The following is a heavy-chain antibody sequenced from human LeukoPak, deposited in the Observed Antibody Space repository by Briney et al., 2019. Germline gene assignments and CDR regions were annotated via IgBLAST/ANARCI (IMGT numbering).Heavy chain of an antibody. CDR1: GFTFSSYG. CDR2: IWHDGSNK. CDR3: ARDLPPVVVVRTITFDY. D-gene: IGHD2-15*01. Sequence: QPGGSLRLSCAASGFTFSSYGMHWVRQAPGKGLEWVAVIWHDGSNKYYADSVKGRFTISRDNSKNTLYLQMNSLRAEDTAVYYCARDLPPVVVVRTITFDYWGQGTLVTVSS. V-gene: IGHV3-33*01. J-gene: IGHJ4*02.